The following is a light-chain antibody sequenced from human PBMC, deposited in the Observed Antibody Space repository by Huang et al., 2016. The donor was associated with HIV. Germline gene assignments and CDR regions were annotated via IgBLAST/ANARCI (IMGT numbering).Light chain of an antibody. CDR1: QDISNH. V-gene: IGKV1-33*01. J-gene: IGKJ5*01. Sequence: DIQMTQSPSSLSASVGDRVTITCQASQDISNHLNWYQQRPGKAPKLLMFDASNLETGVPSRFSVSVSGTHFTFTISILQPEDIATYYCQQYDNFPPSITFGQGTRLEIK. CDR3: QQYDNFPPSIT. CDR2: DAS.